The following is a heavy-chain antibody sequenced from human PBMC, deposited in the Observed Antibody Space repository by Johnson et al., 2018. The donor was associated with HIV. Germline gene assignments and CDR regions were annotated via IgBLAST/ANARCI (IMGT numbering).Heavy chain of an antibody. CDR1: GFTFSTYS. CDR2: ISYDGNNK. CDR3: ARESGWGHDAFDI. Sequence: QVQLVESGGGVVQPGRSLRLSCAASGFTFSTYSMHWVRQAPGMRLEWVAVISYDGNNKYYADSLKGRFTISRDTSKNTLYLQMNSLRAEDTAVYSCARESGWGHDAFDIWGQGTMVIVSS. D-gene: IGHD3-22*01. V-gene: IGHV3-30*04. J-gene: IGHJ3*02.